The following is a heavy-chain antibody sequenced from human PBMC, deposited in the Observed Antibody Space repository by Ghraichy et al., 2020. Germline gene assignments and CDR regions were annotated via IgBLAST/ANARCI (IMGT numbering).Heavy chain of an antibody. CDR3: AGESLGPVVVPAATTRYYYYMDV. V-gene: IGHV4-31*03. CDR1: GGSISSGGYY. Sequence: SETLSLTCTVSGGSISSGGYYWSWIRQHPGKGLEWIGYIYYSGSTYYNPSLKSRVTISVDTSKNQFSLKLSSVTAADTAVYYCAGESLGPVVVPAATTRYYYYMDVWGKGTTVTVSS. D-gene: IGHD2-2*01. CDR2: IYYSGST. J-gene: IGHJ6*03.